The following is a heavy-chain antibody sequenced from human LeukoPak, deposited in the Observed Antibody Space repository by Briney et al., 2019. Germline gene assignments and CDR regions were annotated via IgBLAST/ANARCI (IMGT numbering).Heavy chain of an antibody. Sequence: ASVKVSCKASGYTFTSYAMNWVRQAPGQGLEWMGLINTNTGNPTYAQGFTGRFVFSLDTSVSTAYLQISSLKAEDTAVYYCARDPPNDYGGNAYYYYYMDVWGKGTTVTVSS. D-gene: IGHD4-23*01. CDR2: INTNTGNP. CDR1: GYTFTSYA. CDR3: ARDPPNDYGGNAYYYYYMDV. V-gene: IGHV7-4-1*02. J-gene: IGHJ6*03.